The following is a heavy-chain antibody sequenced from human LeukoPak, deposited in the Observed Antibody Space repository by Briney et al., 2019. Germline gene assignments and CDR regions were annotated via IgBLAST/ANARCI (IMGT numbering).Heavy chain of an antibody. Sequence: GGSLRLSCAASGFPFNTCDMNWVRQAPGKGLEWVSYISRTGGTIYYADSVKGRFTISRDNTENSLFLQMHSLRAEDTALYYCATGGYNYVYWGRGTLVTVSS. CDR2: ISRTGGTI. CDR1: GFPFNTCD. CDR3: ATGGYNYVY. V-gene: IGHV3-48*03. J-gene: IGHJ4*02. D-gene: IGHD5-18*01.